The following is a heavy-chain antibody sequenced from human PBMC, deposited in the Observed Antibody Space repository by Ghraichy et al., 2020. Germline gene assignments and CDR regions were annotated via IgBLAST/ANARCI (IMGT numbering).Heavy chain of an antibody. Sequence: GGSLRLSCAASGFTFSNAWMSWVRQAPGKGLEWVGHIKSKTDGGTTDYAAPVKGRFTISRDDSKNTLYLRMISLKTEDTGVYYCSTQTLSYSSSWYWAQHYYYYGMDVWGQGTTVTVSS. CDR3: STQTLSYSSSWYWAQHYYYYGMDV. J-gene: IGHJ6*02. V-gene: IGHV3-15*01. D-gene: IGHD6-13*01. CDR1: GFTFSNAW. CDR2: IKSKTDGGTT.